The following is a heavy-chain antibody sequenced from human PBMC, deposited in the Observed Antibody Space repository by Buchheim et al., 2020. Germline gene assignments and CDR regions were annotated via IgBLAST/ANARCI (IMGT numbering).Heavy chain of an antibody. V-gene: IGHV4-31*03. CDR1: GGSISSGGYH. J-gene: IGHJ5*02. CDR2: MSYSGST. Sequence: QVQLRESGPGLVKPSQTLSLTCTVSGGSISSGGYHWSWIRQHPGKGLEWIGYMSYSGSTYYNPSLKSRLTISVDTSKNQFSLKLTSVTAADTAVYYCAGGGRNNWFDPWGQGTL. CDR3: AGGGRNNWFDP.